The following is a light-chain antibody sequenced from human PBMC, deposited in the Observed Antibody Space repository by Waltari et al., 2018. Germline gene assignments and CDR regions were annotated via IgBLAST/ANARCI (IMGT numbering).Light chain of an antibody. J-gene: IGLJ3*02. CDR3: AAWDDSLSGRV. CDR1: RSNIGNNY. V-gene: IGLV1-47*01. Sequence: QSVLTQPPSASGTPGQRVTISCSGSRSNIGNNYLYCYQQLPGTAPKLLIYRNNQRPSGVPDRFSGSKSGTSASLAISGLRSEDEADYYCAAWDDSLSGRVFGGGIKVTVL. CDR2: RNN.